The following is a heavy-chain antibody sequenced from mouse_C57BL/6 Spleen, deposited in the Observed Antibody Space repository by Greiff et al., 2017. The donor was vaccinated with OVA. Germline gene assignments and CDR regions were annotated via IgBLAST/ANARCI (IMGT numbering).Heavy chain of an antibody. J-gene: IGHJ2*01. Sequence: QVHVKQSGAELAKPGASVKLSCKASGYTFTSYWMHWVKQRPGQGLEWIGYLNPSSGYTKYNQKFKDKATLTADKSSSTAYMQLSSLTYEDSAVYYCARLLRWNFDYWGQGTTLTVSS. CDR1: GYTFTSYW. V-gene: IGHV1-7*01. CDR3: ARLLRWNFDY. D-gene: IGHD1-1*01. CDR2: LNPSSGYT.